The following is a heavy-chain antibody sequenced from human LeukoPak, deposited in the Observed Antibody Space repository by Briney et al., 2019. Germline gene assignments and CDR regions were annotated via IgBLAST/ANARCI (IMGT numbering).Heavy chain of an antibody. CDR3: ARLYSSRRGGGFGP. Sequence: SETLSLTCTVSGGSISSYYWSWIRQPAGEGLEWIGHTYTNGNTNYNPSLKSRVTMSVDTSKNQFSLNVNSVTAADTAVYYCARLYSSRRGGGFGPWGQGTLVTVSS. CDR1: GGSISSYY. D-gene: IGHD6-13*01. V-gene: IGHV4-4*07. J-gene: IGHJ5*02. CDR2: TYTNGNT.